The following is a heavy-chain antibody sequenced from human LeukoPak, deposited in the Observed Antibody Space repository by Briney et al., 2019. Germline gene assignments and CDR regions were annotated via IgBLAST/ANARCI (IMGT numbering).Heavy chain of an antibody. V-gene: IGHV3-23*01. CDR2: ISGSGGST. CDR3: AKARITMVRGVIGEFDY. CDR1: GFTFSSYA. J-gene: IGHJ4*02. D-gene: IGHD3-10*01. Sequence: GGSLRLSCAASGFTFSSYAMSWVRQAPGKGLEWVSAISGSGGSTYYADSVKGRFTISRDNSKNTLYLQMNSLRAEDTAVYYCAKARITMVRGVIGEFDYWGQGTLVTVSS.